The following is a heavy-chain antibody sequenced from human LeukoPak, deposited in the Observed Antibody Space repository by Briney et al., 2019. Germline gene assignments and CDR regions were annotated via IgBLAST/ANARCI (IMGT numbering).Heavy chain of an antibody. CDR2: IYYSGST. J-gene: IGHJ5*02. D-gene: IGHD6-13*01. Sequence: SETLSLTCTVSGGSISSYYWSWIRQPPGKGLEWIGYIYYSGSTNYNPSLKSRVTISVDTSKNQFSLKLISVTAADTAVYYWARGHGIATNWFDPWGQGTLVTVSS. V-gene: IGHV4-59*01. CDR3: ARGHGIATNWFDP. CDR1: GGSISSYY.